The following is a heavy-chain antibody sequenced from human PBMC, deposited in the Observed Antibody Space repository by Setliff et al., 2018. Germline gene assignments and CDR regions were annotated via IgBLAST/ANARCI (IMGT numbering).Heavy chain of an antibody. Sequence: PSETLSLTCTVSGGSISSHYWSWIRQPPGKGLEWIGSIYYSGSTNYNPSLKSRVTISVDTSKNQFSLKLSSVTAADTAVYYCARGPKWLTAIDYWGQGTLVTVSS. CDR3: ARGPKWLTAIDY. CDR1: GGSISSHY. CDR2: IYYSGST. J-gene: IGHJ4*02. D-gene: IGHD6-19*01. V-gene: IGHV4-59*08.